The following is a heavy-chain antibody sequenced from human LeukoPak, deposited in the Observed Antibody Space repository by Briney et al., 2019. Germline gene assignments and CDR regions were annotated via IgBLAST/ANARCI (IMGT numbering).Heavy chain of an antibody. D-gene: IGHD3-16*01. CDR3: ATDPPYYDYVC. CDR1: GYTLTELS. Sequence: ASVKVSCKVSGYTLTELSMHWVRQAPGNRLEWMGGFDPEDGETIYAQKFQGRVTMTEDTSTDTAYMELSSLRSEDTAVYYCATDPPYYDYVCWGQGTLVTVSS. J-gene: IGHJ4*02. V-gene: IGHV1-24*01. CDR2: FDPEDGET.